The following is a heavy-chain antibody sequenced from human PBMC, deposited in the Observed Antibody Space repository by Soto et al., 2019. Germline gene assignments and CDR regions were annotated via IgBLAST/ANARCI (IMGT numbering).Heavy chain of an antibody. CDR1: GFSVNNNY. CDR3: AKLWGYYFES. V-gene: IGHV3-53*01. Sequence: RGLSCSASGFSVNNNYMTWVRQAPGRRPEWVAVIYTRGTTHYADFATGRFTFSRDNSKNTLYLQMDSLRPEDTAVYYCAKLWGYYFESWGPGTLVTVSS. CDR2: IYTRGTT. D-gene: IGHD2-21*01. J-gene: IGHJ4*02.